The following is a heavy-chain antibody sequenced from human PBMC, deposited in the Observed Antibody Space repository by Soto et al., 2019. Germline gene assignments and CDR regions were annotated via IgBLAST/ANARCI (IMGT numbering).Heavy chain of an antibody. J-gene: IGHJ5*02. CDR2: ISSTTNYI. V-gene: IGHV3-21*04. CDR3: AREGTPEYSSSGHWFDP. D-gene: IGHD6-6*01. CDR1: GFTFTRYS. Sequence: PGGSLRLSCAASGFTFTRYSMNWVRQAPGKGLEWVSSISSTTNYIYYADSVKGRFTISRDNAKNSLYLQMNSLRAEDTAVYYCAREGTPEYSSSGHWFDPWGQGTLVTVSS.